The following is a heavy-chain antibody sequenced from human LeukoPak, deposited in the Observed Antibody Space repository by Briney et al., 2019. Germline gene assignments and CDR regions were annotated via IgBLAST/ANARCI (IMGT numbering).Heavy chain of an antibody. J-gene: IGHJ4*02. V-gene: IGHV3-23*01. D-gene: IGHD2-2*01. CDR3: AKDPGFCGSCYY. Sequence: QPGGSLRLSCAASGFTFSSYAMSWVRQAPGKGLEWVSAISGSGGSTYYADSVKGRFAISGDNSKNTLYLQMNSLGAEDTAVYYCAKDPGFCGSCYYWGQGTLVTVSS. CDR1: GFTFSSYA. CDR2: ISGSGGST.